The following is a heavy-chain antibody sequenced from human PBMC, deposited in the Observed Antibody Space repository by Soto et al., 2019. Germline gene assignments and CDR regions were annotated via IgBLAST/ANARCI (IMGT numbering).Heavy chain of an antibody. CDR1: GGSFSGYY. J-gene: IGHJ4*02. CDR2: INHSGST. Sequence: SETLSLTCAVYGGSFSGYYWSWIRQHPGKGLEWIGEINHSGSTNYNPSLKSRVTISVDTSKNQFSLKLSSVTAADTAVYYCASLPPGAYWGQGTLVTVSS. V-gene: IGHV4-34*01. CDR3: ASLPPGAY.